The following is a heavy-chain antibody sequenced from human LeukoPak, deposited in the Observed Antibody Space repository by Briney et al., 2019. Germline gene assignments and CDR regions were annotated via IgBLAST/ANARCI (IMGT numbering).Heavy chain of an antibody. CDR2: IYPGDSDT. D-gene: IGHD3-9*01. Sequence: GESLKISCKGSGYGFTSYWIAWVRQMPGKGLEWMGMIYPGDSDTRYSPSFQGHVTISADKSISTAYLQWSSLKTSDTAIYFCARLDGWFDPWGQGTLVTVSS. CDR1: GYGFTSYW. V-gene: IGHV5-51*01. CDR3: ARLDGWFDP. J-gene: IGHJ5*02.